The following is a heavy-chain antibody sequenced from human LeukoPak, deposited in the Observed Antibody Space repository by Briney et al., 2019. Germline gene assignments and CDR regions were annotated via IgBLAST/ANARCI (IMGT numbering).Heavy chain of an antibody. J-gene: IGHJ4*02. Sequence: SETLSLTCTVSGGSIGNYYWSWIRQPAGKGLEWIGRIYSSGTTNSSPSLKSRVTMSVDTSKNQFSLNLSSVTAADTAVYFCARGSAGWYSIDYWGQGILVTVSS. CDR1: GGSIGNYY. CDR2: IYSSGTT. V-gene: IGHV4-4*07. CDR3: ARGSAGWYSIDY. D-gene: IGHD6-19*01.